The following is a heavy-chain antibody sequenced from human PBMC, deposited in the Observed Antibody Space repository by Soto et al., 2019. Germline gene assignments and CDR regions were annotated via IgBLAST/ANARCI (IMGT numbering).Heavy chain of an antibody. J-gene: IGHJ4*02. CDR1: GFSFISLD. Sequence: EVQLLESGGGLVQPGGSLRLSCAASGFSFISLDMNWVRQAPGKGLEWVSGISDNGGSTYYADSVKGRFTISRDNSKDTLYLQMNSLRAEDTAVYYCAKVVTIGGNEYWGQGILVTVSS. CDR3: AKVVTIGGNEY. CDR2: ISDNGGST. D-gene: IGHD2-21*02. V-gene: IGHV3-23*01.